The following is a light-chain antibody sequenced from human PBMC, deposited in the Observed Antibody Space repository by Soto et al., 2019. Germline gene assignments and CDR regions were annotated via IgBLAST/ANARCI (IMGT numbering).Light chain of an antibody. CDR3: QQYYSFPRT. CDR2: AAS. V-gene: IGKV1-39*01. Sequence: MTQSPLSLPVTPGEPSSISCRSSQSISSYLNWYQQKPGKAPKLLIYAASTLQSGVPSRFSGSGSGTDFTLTISCLQSEDFATYYCQQYYSFPRTFGQGTKVDIK. CDR1: QSISSY. J-gene: IGKJ1*01.